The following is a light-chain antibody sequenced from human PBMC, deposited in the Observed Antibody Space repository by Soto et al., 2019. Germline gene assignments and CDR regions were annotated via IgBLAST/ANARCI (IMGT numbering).Light chain of an antibody. CDR3: RSYTTRSTLV. CDR1: SSDVGAYNV. Sequence: QSALTQPASVSGAPGQSITISCTGTSSDVGAYNVVSWFQQLPGKAPKLMISDVSNRPSGVSNRFSGSKSVNTASLTISGLHAEDEADYYCRSYTTRSTLVFVGGTKVTVL. V-gene: IGLV2-14*03. J-gene: IGLJ2*01. CDR2: DVS.